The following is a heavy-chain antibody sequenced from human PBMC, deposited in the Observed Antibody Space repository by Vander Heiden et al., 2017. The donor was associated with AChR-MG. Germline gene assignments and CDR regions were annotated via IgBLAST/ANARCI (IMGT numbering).Heavy chain of an antibody. CDR2: ISGSGGST. CDR3: AKPYGGSYWYFDL. V-gene: IGHV3-23*01. J-gene: IGHJ2*01. Sequence: AISGSGGSTYYADAVKGRFTISRDNSKNTLYLQMNRMRAEDTAVYYCAKPYGGSYWYFDLWGRGTLVTVSS. D-gene: IGHD1-26*01.